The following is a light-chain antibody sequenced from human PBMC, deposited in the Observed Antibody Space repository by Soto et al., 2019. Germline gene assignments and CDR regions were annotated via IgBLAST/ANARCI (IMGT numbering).Light chain of an antibody. CDR2: WAS. V-gene: IGKV4-1*01. Sequence: EIVMTQCPHSLTLRLGESSNVHCKPSQCVLYSSNNKNYLAWYQQKPGQPPKLLIYWASTRESGVPDRFSGSGSGTDFTLTISSLQAEDVAVYYCQQYYSTPLTFGQGTKVDI. CDR3: QQYYSTPLT. CDR1: QCVLYSSNNKNY. J-gene: IGKJ1*01.